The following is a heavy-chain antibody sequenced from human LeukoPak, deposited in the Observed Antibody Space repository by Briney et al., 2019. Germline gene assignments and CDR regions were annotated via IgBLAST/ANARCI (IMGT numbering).Heavy chain of an antibody. J-gene: IGHJ1*01. Sequence: SETLSLTCAVYGGSFSGYYWSWIRQPPGKGLEWIGEINHSGSTNYNPSLKSRVTISVDTSKNQFSLKLSSVTAADTAVYYCASGLGYCSGGSCPLAEYFRHWGQGTLVTVSS. D-gene: IGHD2-15*01. V-gene: IGHV4-34*01. CDR2: INHSGST. CDR3: ASGLGYCSGGSCPLAEYFRH. CDR1: GGSFSGYY.